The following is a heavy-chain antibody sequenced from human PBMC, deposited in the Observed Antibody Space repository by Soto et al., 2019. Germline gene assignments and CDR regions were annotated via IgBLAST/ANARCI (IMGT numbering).Heavy chain of an antibody. V-gene: IGHV3-23*01. Sequence: GGSLRLSCAASGFTFSSYAMSWVRQAPGKGLEWVSAISGSGGSTYYADSVKGRFTISRDNSKNTLYLQMNSLRAEDTAVYYCAKDGVEVLLWFGELLPYFDYWGQGTLVTVSS. J-gene: IGHJ4*02. D-gene: IGHD3-10*01. CDR2: ISGSGGST. CDR3: AKDGVEVLLWFGELLPYFDY. CDR1: GFTFSSYA.